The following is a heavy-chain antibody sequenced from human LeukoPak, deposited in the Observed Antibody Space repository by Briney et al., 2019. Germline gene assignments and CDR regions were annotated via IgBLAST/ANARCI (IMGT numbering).Heavy chain of an antibody. Sequence: SETLSLTCTVSGGSISSSSYYWGWIRQPPGKGLEWIGSIYYSGSTYYNPSLKSRVTISVDTSKNQFSLKLSSVTAADTAVYYCARGRFTMVRGVGPFDYWGQGTLVTVSS. V-gene: IGHV4-39*07. D-gene: IGHD3-10*01. J-gene: IGHJ4*02. CDR3: ARGRFTMVRGVGPFDY. CDR2: IYYSGST. CDR1: GGSISSSSYY.